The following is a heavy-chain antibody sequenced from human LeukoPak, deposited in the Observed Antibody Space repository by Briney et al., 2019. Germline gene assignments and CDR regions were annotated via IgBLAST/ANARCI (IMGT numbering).Heavy chain of an antibody. CDR3: ARHKVFGYYYMDV. D-gene: IGHD1-14*01. CDR2: IYYSGST. CDR1: GGSISSYY. V-gene: IGHV4-59*08. Sequence: SETLSLTCTVSGGSISSYYWSWIRQPPGKGLEWIGYIYYSGSTNYNPSLKSRVTISVDTSKNQFSLKLYSVTAADTAVYYCARHKVFGYYYMDVWGKGTTVTVSS. J-gene: IGHJ6*03.